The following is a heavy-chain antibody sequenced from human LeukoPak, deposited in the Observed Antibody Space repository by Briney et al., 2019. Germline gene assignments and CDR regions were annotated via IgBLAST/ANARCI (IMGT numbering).Heavy chain of an antibody. CDR3: VRHAGIAAAGSIDY. D-gene: IGHD6-13*01. V-gene: IGHV4-59*08. CDR2: IYYSGST. Sequence: PSETLSLTCTVSGGSISSYYWSWIRQPPGKGLEWIGYIYYSGSTNYNPSLKSRVTISVDTSKNQFSLKLSSVTAADTAVYYCVRHAGIAAAGSIDYWGQGTLVTVSS. J-gene: IGHJ4*02. CDR1: GGSISSYY.